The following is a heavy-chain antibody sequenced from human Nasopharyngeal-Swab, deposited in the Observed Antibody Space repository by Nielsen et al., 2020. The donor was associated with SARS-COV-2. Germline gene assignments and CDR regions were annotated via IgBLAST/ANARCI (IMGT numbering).Heavy chain of an antibody. V-gene: IGHV4-34*01. CDR2: INHSGST. CDR1: GGSFSGYY. Sequence: SETLSLTCAVCGGSFSGYYWSWIRQPPGKGLEWIGEINHSGSTNYNPSLKSRVTISVDTSKNQFSLKLSSLTAADTAVYYCARGLPDIVVVPAPSPFDPWGQGTLVTVSS. J-gene: IGHJ5*02. D-gene: IGHD2-2*01. CDR3: ARGLPDIVVVPAPSPFDP.